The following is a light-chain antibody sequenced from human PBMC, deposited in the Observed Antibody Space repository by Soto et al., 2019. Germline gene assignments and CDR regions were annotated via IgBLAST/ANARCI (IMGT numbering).Light chain of an antibody. CDR2: EDN. CDR1: SRDVGSYNL. V-gene: IGLV2-23*01. J-gene: IGLJ1*01. Sequence: QSVLTQPASVSGSPGQSITISCTGTSRDVGSYNLVSWYQQHPGKAPKLMIYEDNKRPSGVSNRFSVSKSGYTASLTISGLQAEDEADYYCCSYARTSTYVFGSGTKVTVL. CDR3: CSYARTSTYV.